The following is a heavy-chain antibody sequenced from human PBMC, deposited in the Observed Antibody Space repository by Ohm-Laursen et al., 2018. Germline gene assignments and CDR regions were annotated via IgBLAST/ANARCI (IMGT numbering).Heavy chain of an antibody. CDR3: AKAGGTTAPANWVDS. Sequence: SLRLSCAASGFTFSNYSMNWVRQAPGKGLEWVSAIGPSGASTYYADSVKGRFTISRDNSENTLYLQMNSLTADDRALYYCAKAGGTTAPANWVDSWGQGTLVTVSP. CDR1: GFTFSNYS. J-gene: IGHJ5*01. V-gene: IGHV3-23*01. D-gene: IGHD1-1*01. CDR2: IGPSGAST.